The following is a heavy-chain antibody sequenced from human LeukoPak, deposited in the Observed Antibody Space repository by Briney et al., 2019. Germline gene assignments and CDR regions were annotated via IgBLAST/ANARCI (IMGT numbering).Heavy chain of an antibody. CDR1: GFTFSSYA. Sequence: GGSLRLPCAASGFTFSSYAMSWVRQAPGKGLEWVSAISGSGGSTYYADSVKGRFTISRDNSKNTLYLQMNSLRAEDTAVYYCASLWFGELYYYYGMDVWGQGTTVTVSS. CDR2: ISGSGGST. V-gene: IGHV3-23*01. CDR3: ASLWFGELYYYYGMDV. D-gene: IGHD3-10*01. J-gene: IGHJ6*02.